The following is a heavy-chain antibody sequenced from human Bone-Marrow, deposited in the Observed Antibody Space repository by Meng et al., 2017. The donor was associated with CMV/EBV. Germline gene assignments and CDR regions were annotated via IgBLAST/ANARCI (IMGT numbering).Heavy chain of an antibody. J-gene: IGHJ5*02. CDR3: AKDLGAYTNSGWFDP. Sequence: GGSLRLSCAASGFTFNRYGMHWVRQAPGKGLEWVAFILYDGSNKDYGDSVKGRFTISRDNSKNTLYLQMNSLRTEDTALYHCAKDLGAYTNSGWFDPWGQGTLVTVSS. CDR2: ILYDGSNK. D-gene: IGHD4-11*01. V-gene: IGHV3-30*02. CDR1: GFTFNRYG.